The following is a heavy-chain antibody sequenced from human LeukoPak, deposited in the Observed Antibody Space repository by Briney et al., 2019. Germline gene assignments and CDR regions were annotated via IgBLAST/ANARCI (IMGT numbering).Heavy chain of an antibody. CDR2: IYYSGST. CDR3: ARPASSGYWYYYYYMDV. D-gene: IGHD3-22*01. Sequence: SETLSLTCTVSGGSISSSSYYWGWIRQPPGKGLEWIGSIYYSGSTFYNPSLKSRVTISVDTSKNQFSLKLSSVTAADTAVYYCARPASSGYWYYYYYMDVWGKGTTVTISS. J-gene: IGHJ6*03. CDR1: GGSISSSSYY. V-gene: IGHV4-39*01.